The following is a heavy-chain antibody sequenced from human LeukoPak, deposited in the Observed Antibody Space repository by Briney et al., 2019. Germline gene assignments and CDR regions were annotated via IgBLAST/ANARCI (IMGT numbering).Heavy chain of an antibody. D-gene: IGHD6-13*01. CDR1: GFTFDDYA. Sequence: PGGSLRLSCAASGFTFDDYAMHWVRQAPGKGLEWVSGISWNSGSIGYADSVKGRFTISRDNAKNSLYLQMNSLRAEDTAVYYCARRFGSSWLINYWGQGTLVTVSS. CDR2: ISWNSGSI. V-gene: IGHV3-9*01. CDR3: ARRFGSSWLINY. J-gene: IGHJ4*02.